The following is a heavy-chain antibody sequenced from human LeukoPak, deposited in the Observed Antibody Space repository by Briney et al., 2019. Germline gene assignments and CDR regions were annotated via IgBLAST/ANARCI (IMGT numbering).Heavy chain of an antibody. Sequence: PSETLSLTCTVSGGSISSSSYYWGWIRQPPGKGLEWIGSIYYSGSTYYNPSLKSRVTISVDTSKNQFSLKLSSVTAADTAVYYYAKPYSSSWYTGEGFDYWGQGTLVTVSS. D-gene: IGHD6-13*01. CDR3: AKPYSSSWYTGEGFDY. V-gene: IGHV4-39*01. CDR2: IYYSGST. J-gene: IGHJ4*02. CDR1: GGSISSSSYY.